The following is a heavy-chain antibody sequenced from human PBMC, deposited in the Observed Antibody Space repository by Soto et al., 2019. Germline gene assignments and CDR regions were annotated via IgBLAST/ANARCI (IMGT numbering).Heavy chain of an antibody. CDR1: GFTFSSYW. D-gene: IGHD2-2*01. Sequence: GGSLRLSCADSGFTFSSYWMSWVRQAPGKGLEWVANIKQDGSEKWYVDSVKGRFTISRDNAKNSLYLQMNSLRAEDTAVYYCTRATSSLLPAAQAPDYWGRGTLVTVSS. CDR3: TRATSSLLPAAQAPDY. J-gene: IGHJ4*02. V-gene: IGHV3-7*02. CDR2: IKQDGSEK.